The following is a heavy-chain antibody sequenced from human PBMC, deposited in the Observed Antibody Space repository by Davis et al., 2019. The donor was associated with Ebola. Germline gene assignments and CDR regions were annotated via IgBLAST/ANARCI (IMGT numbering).Heavy chain of an antibody. J-gene: IGHJ4*02. V-gene: IGHV4-34*01. Sequence: MPSETLSLTCTVYGGSFSGYYWSCIRQPPGKGLEWIGEINHRGSTNYNPSLKSRVTISVDTSKNQFSLKLSSVTAADTAVYYCARVRGVASYGYPGRFDYWGQGTLVTVSS. D-gene: IGHD5-18*01. CDR3: ARVRGVASYGYPGRFDY. CDR2: INHRGST. CDR1: GGSFSGYY.